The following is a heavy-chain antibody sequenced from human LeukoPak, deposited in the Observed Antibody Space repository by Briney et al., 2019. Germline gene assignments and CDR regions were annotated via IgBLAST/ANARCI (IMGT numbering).Heavy chain of an antibody. CDR2: INHSGST. J-gene: IGHJ4*02. CDR1: GFTVSSNY. Sequence: GSLRLSCAASGFTVSSNYMNWVRQPPGKGLEWIGEINHSGSTNYNPSLKSRVTISVDTSKNQFSLKLSSVTAADTAVYYCARDVGARRNDYWGQGTLVTVSS. CDR3: ARDVGARRNDY. D-gene: IGHD1-26*01. V-gene: IGHV4-34*01.